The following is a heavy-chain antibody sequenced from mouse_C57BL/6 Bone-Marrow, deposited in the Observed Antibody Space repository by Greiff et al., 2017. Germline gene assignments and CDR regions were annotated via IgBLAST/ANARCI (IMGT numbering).Heavy chain of an antibody. J-gene: IGHJ1*03. CDR1: GYTFTDHT. Sequence: QVQLQQSDAELVKPGASVKISCKVSGYTFTDHTIHWMKQRPEQGLEWIGYIYPRDGSTKYNEKFKGKATLTADKSSSTAYMQLNSLTSEDSAVYFCARRGRNGSSYRYFDVWGTGTTVTVSS. CDR2: IYPRDGST. D-gene: IGHD1-1*01. V-gene: IGHV1-78*01. CDR3: ARRGRNGSSYRYFDV.